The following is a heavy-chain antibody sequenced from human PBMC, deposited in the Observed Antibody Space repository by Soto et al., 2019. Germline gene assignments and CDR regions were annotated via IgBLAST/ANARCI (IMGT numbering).Heavy chain of an antibody. CDR1: GGKIVGFG. Sequence: LTRSVAGGKIVGFGWSWIRKPPGKGLEWIGYIYYSGSTNYNPSLKSRVTISVDTSKNQFSLKLSSVTAADTAVYYCAREGIAPYWGQGTLVTVSS. CDR2: IYYSGST. CDR3: AREGIAPY. J-gene: IGHJ4*02. D-gene: IGHD6-13*01. V-gene: IGHV4-59*01.